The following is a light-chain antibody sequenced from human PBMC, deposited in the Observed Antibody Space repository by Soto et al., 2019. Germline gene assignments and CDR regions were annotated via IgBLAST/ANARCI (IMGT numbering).Light chain of an antibody. CDR1: QSVTSNY. V-gene: IGKV3-20*01. J-gene: IGKJ3*01. Sequence: EIVLTQSPGTLSLSPGERATLSCRASQSVTSNYLAWHQQKPGQAPRLLIYDASTRATGIPDRFSGSGSGTDFTLTISRLEPEDFAVYYCQQYGSSPVTFGPGTKVDIK. CDR3: QQYGSSPVT. CDR2: DAS.